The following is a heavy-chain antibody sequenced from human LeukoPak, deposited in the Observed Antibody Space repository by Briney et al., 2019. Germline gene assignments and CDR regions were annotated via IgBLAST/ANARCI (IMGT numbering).Heavy chain of an antibody. CDR3: ARDYCSGGSCYRDAFDI. Sequence: SETLSLTCAVYGGSFSGYYWSWIRQHPGKGLEWIGYIYYSGSTYYNPSLKSRVTISVDTSKNQFSLKLSSVTAADTAVYYCARDYCSGGSCYRDAFDIWGQGTMVTVSS. CDR2: IYYSGST. V-gene: IGHV4-31*11. J-gene: IGHJ3*02. D-gene: IGHD2-15*01. CDR1: GGSFSGYY.